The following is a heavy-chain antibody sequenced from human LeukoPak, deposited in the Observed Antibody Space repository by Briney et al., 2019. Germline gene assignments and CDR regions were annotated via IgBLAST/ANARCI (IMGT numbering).Heavy chain of an antibody. CDR3: AKGDPLKNHDY. CDR2: ISSSSSYI. CDR1: GFTFSSYS. V-gene: IGHV3-21*04. J-gene: IGHJ4*02. Sequence: PGGSLRLSCAASGFTFSSYSMNWVRQAPGKGLEWVSSISSSSSYIYYAGSVKGRFTISRDNSKNTLYLQMNSLRAEDTAVYYCAKGDPLKNHDYWGQGTLVTVSS.